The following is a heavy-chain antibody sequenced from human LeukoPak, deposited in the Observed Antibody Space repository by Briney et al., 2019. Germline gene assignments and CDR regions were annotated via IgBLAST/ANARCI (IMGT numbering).Heavy chain of an antibody. D-gene: IGHD1-26*01. CDR3: AKPTRASGSFLIDF. J-gene: IGHJ4*02. CDR1: GFTFSSYG. CDR2: IWDDGSSK. V-gene: IGHV3-33*06. Sequence: GGSLRLSCAASGFTFSSYGMHWARQPPGKGLEWVAVIWDDGSSKYYGDSVKGRFTISRDNSKNTLYLQMNSLRAEDTAVYYCAKPTRASGSFLIDFWGQGTLVTVSS.